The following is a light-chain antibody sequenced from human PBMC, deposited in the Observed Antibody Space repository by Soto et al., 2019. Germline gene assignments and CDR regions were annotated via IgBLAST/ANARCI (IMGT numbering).Light chain of an antibody. CDR1: QTISNS. CDR2: AAS. V-gene: IGKV1-39*01. Sequence: DLHMTQSPSSLSASVGDSVKITRRAGQTISNSLHWYQQKQGKAPKVLIYAASTLQSGVPSRFSGSGSGADFTLTISSLQPEDFATYFCQQSYTIPWMFGQGTKVDIK. J-gene: IGKJ1*01. CDR3: QQSYTIPWM.